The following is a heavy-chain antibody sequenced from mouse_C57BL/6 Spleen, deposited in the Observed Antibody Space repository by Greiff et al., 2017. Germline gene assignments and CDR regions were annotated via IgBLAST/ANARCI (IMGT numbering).Heavy chain of an antibody. CDR1: GFTFSDAW. V-gene: IGHV6-6*01. CDR3: TRYSNYVLFAY. Sequence: EVQLVESGGGLVQPGGSMKLSCAASGFTFSDAWMAWVRQSPEKGLEWVAEIRNKANNHATYYAESVKGRFTISRDDSKSSVYLQMNSLRAEDTGIYYCTRYSNYVLFAYWGQGTLVTVAA. D-gene: IGHD2-5*01. CDR2: IRNKANNHAT. J-gene: IGHJ3*01.